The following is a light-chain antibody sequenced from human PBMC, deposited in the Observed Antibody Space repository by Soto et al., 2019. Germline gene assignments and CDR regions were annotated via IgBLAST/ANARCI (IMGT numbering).Light chain of an antibody. CDR1: SSNIGAGYD. V-gene: IGLV1-40*01. Sequence: QAVVTQPPSVSGAPGQRVTISCTGSSSNIGAGYDVHWYQQLPGKAPKLLIYGNSNRPSGVPDRFSGSKSGTSASLAITGLHAEDEADYYCQSADSSRKVFGGGTKVTVL. CDR2: GNS. CDR3: QSADSSRKV. J-gene: IGLJ3*02.